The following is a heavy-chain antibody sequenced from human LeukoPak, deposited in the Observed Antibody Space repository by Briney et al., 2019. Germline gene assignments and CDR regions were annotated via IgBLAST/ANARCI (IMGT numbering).Heavy chain of an antibody. CDR2: ISSSGSTI. Sequence: GGSLRLSCAASGFTFSSYEMNWVRQAPGKGLEWVSYISSSGSTIYYADSVKGRFTISRDNAKNSLYLQMNSLRAEDTAVYYCARAFPWFVEFMVGGFWGQGTLVTVSS. V-gene: IGHV3-48*03. CDR1: GFTFSSYE. J-gene: IGHJ4*02. CDR3: ARAFPWFVEFMVGGF. D-gene: IGHD3-10*01.